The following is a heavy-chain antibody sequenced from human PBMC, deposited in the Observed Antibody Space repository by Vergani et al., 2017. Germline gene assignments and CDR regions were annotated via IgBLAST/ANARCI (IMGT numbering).Heavy chain of an antibody. CDR1: GFTFSSYG. CDR2: ISYDGSNK. D-gene: IGHD4-17*01. CDR3: AKDRLRFLYYFDY. V-gene: IGHV3-30*18. J-gene: IGHJ4*02. Sequence: QVQLVESGGGVVQPGRSLRLSCAASGFTFSSYGMHWVRQAPGKGLEWVAVISYDGSNKYYADSVKGRFTISRDNSKNTLYLQMNSLRAEDTAVYYGAKDRLRFLYYFDYWGQGTLVTVSS.